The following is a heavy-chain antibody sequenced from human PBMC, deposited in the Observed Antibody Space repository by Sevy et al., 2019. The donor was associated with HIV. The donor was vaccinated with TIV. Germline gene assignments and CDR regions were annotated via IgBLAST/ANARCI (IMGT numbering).Heavy chain of an antibody. CDR1: GFTVNDKY. J-gene: IGHJ4*02. CDR3: VSLFLSYRSGWSYFDY. Sequence: GGSLRLSCAISGFTVNDKYIIWVRQAPGKGLEWVSVIFSSGSTYYADSAKGRFTISRDNSTNTVDLQMNSVRAEDTAVYYCVSLFLSYRSGWSYFDYWGQRTLVTVSS. D-gene: IGHD6-19*01. CDR2: IFSSGST. V-gene: IGHV3-66*02.